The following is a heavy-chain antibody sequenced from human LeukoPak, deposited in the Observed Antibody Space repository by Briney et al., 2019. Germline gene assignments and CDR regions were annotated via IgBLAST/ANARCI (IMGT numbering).Heavy chain of an antibody. CDR2: IYTSGST. D-gene: IGHD2-2*01. J-gene: IGHJ4*02. V-gene: IGHV4-61*02. CDR1: GGSISSGSYY. CDR3: ARSGKYCSSTSCYRKFDY. Sequence: SQTLSLTCTVSGGSISSGSYYWSWIRQPAGKGLEWTGRIYTSGSTNYNPSLKSRVTISVDTSKNQFSLKLSSVTAADTAVYYCARSGKYCSSTSCYRKFDYWGQGTLVTVSS.